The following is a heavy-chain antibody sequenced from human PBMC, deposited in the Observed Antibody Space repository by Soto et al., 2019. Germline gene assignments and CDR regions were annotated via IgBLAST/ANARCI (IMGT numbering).Heavy chain of an antibody. CDR1: GFSFNTYS. CDR2: ITSTSSTI. D-gene: IGHD2-8*01. J-gene: IGHJ4*02. V-gene: IGHV3-48*01. Sequence: GGSLRLSCAAAGFSFNTYSMNWVRQAPGKGLEWVSHITSTSSTIYYADSVKGRFTISRDNAKNSLYLQMNSLRAEDTAVYHCATSTNAYAYFDHWGQGIQVTVSS. CDR3: ATSTNAYAYFDH.